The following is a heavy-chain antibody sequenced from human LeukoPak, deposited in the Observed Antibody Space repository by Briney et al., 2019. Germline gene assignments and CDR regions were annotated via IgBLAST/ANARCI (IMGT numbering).Heavy chain of an antibody. V-gene: IGHV3-48*04. Sequence: GGSLRLSCAASGFIFSSYAMSWVRQAPGKGLEWLAYITPSSSTIYYADSVKGRFTISRDNAKNSLYLQMNSLRAEDTAVYYCARDHKDWGVFDCWGQGTPVTVSS. J-gene: IGHJ4*02. D-gene: IGHD7-27*01. CDR2: ITPSSSTI. CDR1: GFIFSSYA. CDR3: ARDHKDWGVFDC.